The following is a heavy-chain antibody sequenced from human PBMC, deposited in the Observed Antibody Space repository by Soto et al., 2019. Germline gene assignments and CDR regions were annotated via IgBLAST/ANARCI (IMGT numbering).Heavy chain of an antibody. Sequence: PGGSLRLSCAASGFTFSSYGMHWVRQAPGKGLEWVAVISYDGSNKYYADSVKGRFTISRDNSKNTLYLQMNSLRAEDTAVYYCAKEYKWGFLSDYFDYWGQGTLVTVSS. D-gene: IGHD1-20*01. CDR2: ISYDGSNK. V-gene: IGHV3-30*18. CDR1: GFTFSSYG. J-gene: IGHJ4*02. CDR3: AKEYKWGFLSDYFDY.